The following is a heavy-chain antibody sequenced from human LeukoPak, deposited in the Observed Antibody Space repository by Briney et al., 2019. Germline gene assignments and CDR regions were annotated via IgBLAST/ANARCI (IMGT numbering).Heavy chain of an antibody. CDR1: SESFSTYY. CDR3: ARGRAPEN. V-gene: IGHV4-34*01. CDR2: INHSGST. J-gene: IGHJ4*02. Sequence: KPSETLSLTCAVYSESFSTYYWNWIRQPPGKGLEWIGEINHSGSTTYNPSLKSRVTISVDMSKSQFSLKLSSVTAADTAIYYCARGRAPENWGQGTLVTVSS.